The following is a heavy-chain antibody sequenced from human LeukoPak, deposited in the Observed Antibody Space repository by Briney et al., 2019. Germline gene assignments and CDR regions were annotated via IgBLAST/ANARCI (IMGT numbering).Heavy chain of an antibody. D-gene: IGHD2-15*01. Sequence: PGGSLRLSCAASGFTYDDYGIIWVRQVPGRGLEWVAGINWNGHDTGYADFVKGRFTISRDNAKTSLFLEMHSLRGEDTAFYYCARDPTIVAARRPNRRGYFDYWGQGILVTVSS. J-gene: IGHJ4*02. CDR1: GFTYDDYG. CDR2: INWNGHDT. V-gene: IGHV3-20*04. CDR3: ARDPTIVAARRPNRRGYFDY.